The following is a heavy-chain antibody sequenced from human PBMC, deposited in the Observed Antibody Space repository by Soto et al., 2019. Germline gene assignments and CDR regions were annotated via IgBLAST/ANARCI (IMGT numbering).Heavy chain of an antibody. CDR3: ARSIVGVTVLDY. CDR2: INAGDGNT. D-gene: IGHD2-21*02. V-gene: IGHV1-3*05. CDR1: GYTFTSYA. Sequence: QVRLVQSGAEEKKPGASVKVSCKASGYTFTSYAMHWVRQAPGQRLEWMGWINAGDGNTNYSQKFQGRVTMTRDTSASTAYMEPGSLRSEDPAVYYGARSIVGVTVLDYWGQGALGTVSS. J-gene: IGHJ4*02.